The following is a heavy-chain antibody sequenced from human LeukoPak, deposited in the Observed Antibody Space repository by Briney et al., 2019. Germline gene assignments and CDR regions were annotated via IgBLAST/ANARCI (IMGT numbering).Heavy chain of an antibody. CDR1: GYTFTGYY. D-gene: IGHD2-2*01. Sequence: ASVRVSCKASGYTFTGYYMHWVRQAPGQGLEWMGWINPNSGGTNYAQKFQGRVTMTRDTSISTAYMELSRLRSDDTAVYYCARDWCSSTGCTSPRDYWGQGTLVTVSS. V-gene: IGHV1-2*02. J-gene: IGHJ4*02. CDR2: INPNSGGT. CDR3: ARDWCSSTGCTSPRDY.